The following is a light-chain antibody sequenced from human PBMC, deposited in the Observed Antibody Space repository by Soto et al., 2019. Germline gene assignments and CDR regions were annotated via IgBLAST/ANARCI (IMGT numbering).Light chain of an antibody. J-gene: IGKJ1*01. V-gene: IGKV1-5*01. Sequence: DIQMTQSPSTLSASLGDRVTITCRAGQSISSWLAWYQQRPGTAPRLLIYDASSLEGGVPSRFSGSGSGTEFTLTINSLQPDDFAIYYCQQYHTYSWTFGQGTKVDIK. CDR2: DAS. CDR3: QQYHTYSWT. CDR1: QSISSW.